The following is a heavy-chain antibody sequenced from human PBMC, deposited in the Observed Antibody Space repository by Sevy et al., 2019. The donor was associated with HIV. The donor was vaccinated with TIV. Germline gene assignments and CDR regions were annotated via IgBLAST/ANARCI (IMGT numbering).Heavy chain of an antibody. CDR2: ISSRSTFT. CDR3: AGDRDEYASGRRHRYYYYHGMDV. V-gene: IGHV3-21*01. D-gene: IGHD3-10*01. J-gene: IGHJ6*02. CDR1: GFTFKDDF. Sequence: GGSLRLSCVGSGFTFKDDFMTWVRQAPGKGLEWVSSISSRSTFTYYADSVKGRFTISRDNAQNSMFLQMNSVRAEDAAVYYCAGDRDEYASGRRHRYYYYHGMDVWGQGTTVTVSS.